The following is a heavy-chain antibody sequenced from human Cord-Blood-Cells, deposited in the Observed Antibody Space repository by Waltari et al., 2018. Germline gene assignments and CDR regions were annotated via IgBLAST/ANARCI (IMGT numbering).Heavy chain of an antibody. V-gene: IGHV4-34*01. Sequence: QVQLQQWGAGLLKPSEPLSTTRAVQGGSFSGYYWTWPGLTPGKGLEWIGEINHSGSTNYNTSLKSRVTISVDTSKNQFSLKLSSVTAADTAVYYCARASSLYCSSTSCYDAFDIWGQGTMVTVSS. J-gene: IGHJ3*02. CDR2: INHSGST. CDR3: ARASSLYCSSTSCYDAFDI. CDR1: GGSFSGYY. D-gene: IGHD2-2*01.